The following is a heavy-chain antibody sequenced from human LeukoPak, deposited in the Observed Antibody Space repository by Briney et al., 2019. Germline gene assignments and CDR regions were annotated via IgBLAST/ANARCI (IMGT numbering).Heavy chain of an antibody. D-gene: IGHD6-13*01. CDR2: INHSGST. V-gene: IGHV4-34*01. CDR1: GGSFSGYY. CDR3: ARGRGAWGAAALLYYGMDV. J-gene: IGHJ6*04. Sequence: SETLSLTCAVYGGSFSGYYWSWIRQPPGKGLEWIGEINHSGSTNYNPSLKSRVTISVDTSKNQFSLKLSSVTAADTAVYYCARGRGAWGAAALLYYGMDVWGKGTTVTVSS.